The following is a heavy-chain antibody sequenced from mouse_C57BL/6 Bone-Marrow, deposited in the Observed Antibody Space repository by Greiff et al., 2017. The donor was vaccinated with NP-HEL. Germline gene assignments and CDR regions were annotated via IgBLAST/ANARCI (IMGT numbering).Heavy chain of an antibody. Sequence: EVKLVESGGGLVQSGRSLRLSCATSGFTFSDFYMEWVRQAPGKGLEWIAASRNKANDYTTEYSASVKGRFIVSRDTSQSILYLQMNALRAEDTAIYYCARDAPYDGYSMDYWGQGTSVTVSS. CDR2: SRNKANDYTT. D-gene: IGHD2-3*01. J-gene: IGHJ4*01. V-gene: IGHV7-1*01. CDR1: GFTFSDFY. CDR3: ARDAPYDGYSMDY.